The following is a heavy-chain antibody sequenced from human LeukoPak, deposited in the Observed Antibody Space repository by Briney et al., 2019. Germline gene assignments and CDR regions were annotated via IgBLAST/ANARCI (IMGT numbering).Heavy chain of an antibody. V-gene: IGHV3-21*01. CDR3: ARDDSSSWYDFWFDP. J-gene: IGHJ5*02. CDR2: ISSSSSYI. CDR1: GSTFSSYS. D-gene: IGHD6-13*01. Sequence: GGSLRLSCAASGSTFSSYSMNWVRQAPGKGLEWVSSISSSSSYIYYADSVKGRFTISRDNAKNSLYLQMNSLRAEDTAVYYCARDDSSSWYDFWFDPWGQGTLVTVSS.